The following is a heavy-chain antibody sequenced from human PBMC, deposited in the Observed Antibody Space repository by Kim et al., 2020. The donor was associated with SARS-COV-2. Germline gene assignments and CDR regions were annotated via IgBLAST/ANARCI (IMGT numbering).Heavy chain of an antibody. CDR1: GDSISNSNW. CDR2: IYHSGTT. J-gene: IGHJ6*02. D-gene: IGHD6-19*01. Sequence: SETLSLTCAVSGDSISNSNWWSWVRQPPGKGLQWIGEIYHSGTTNYNQSLKSRVTISVDKSKNQFSLKLTSVTAADTAVYYCARNSGPVAGNYYYYYGMDVWGQGTTVTVSS. V-gene: IGHV4-4*02. CDR3: ARNSGPVAGNYYYYYGMDV.